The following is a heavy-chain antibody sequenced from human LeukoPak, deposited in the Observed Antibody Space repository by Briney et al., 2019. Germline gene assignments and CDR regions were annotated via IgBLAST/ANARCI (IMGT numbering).Heavy chain of an antibody. D-gene: IGHD2-21*02. Sequence: SETLSLTCTVSGGFISNYYWSWIRQPAGKGLEWIGRIYTSGSTNYNSSLKSRVTISVDTSKNQFSLKLRSVTAADTAVYYCAMVTARLGWFDPWGQGTLVTVSS. CDR3: AMVTARLGWFDP. J-gene: IGHJ5*02. CDR1: GGFISNYY. CDR2: IYTSGST. V-gene: IGHV4-4*07.